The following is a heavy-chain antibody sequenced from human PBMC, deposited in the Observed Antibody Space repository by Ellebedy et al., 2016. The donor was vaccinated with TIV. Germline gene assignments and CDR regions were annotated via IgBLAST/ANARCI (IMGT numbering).Heavy chain of an antibody. CDR2: INHSGST. CDR3: AKSLHYSTSSFFDF. J-gene: IGHJ4*02. CDR1: GGSFSGYT. V-gene: IGHV4-34*01. Sequence: GSLRLSXAVYGGSFSGYTWTWIRKSPGKGLEWIGEINHSGSTNYNPSLKSRVTISVDTSKNQFSLKLSSVTAADTAVYYCAKSLHYSTSSFFDFWGQGTRVTVSS. D-gene: IGHD6-6*01.